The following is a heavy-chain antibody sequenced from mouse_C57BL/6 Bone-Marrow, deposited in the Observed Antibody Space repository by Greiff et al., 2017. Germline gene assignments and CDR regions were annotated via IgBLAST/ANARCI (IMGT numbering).Heavy chain of an antibody. V-gene: IGHV5-12*01. CDR3: AGYFDV. CDR2: ISNGGGST. CDR1: GFTFSDYY. J-gene: IGHJ1*03. Sequence: EVQVVESGGGLVQPGGSLKLSCAASGFTFSDYYMYWVRQTPEKRLEWVAYISNGGGSTYYPDTVKGRFTISRDNAKNTLYLQMSRLKSEDTAMYYCAGYFDVWGTGTTVTVSS.